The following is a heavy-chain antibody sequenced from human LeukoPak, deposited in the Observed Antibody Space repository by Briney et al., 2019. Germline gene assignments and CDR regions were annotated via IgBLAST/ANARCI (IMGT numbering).Heavy chain of an antibody. CDR2: IHYSGST. Sequence: SETLSLTCTVSGGSINNYYWIWIRQAPGRGLEWNGYIHYSGSTNYKLSLKSRVTISVDTSKNQFSLKLSSVTAADTAVYYCAVSSSSTPYYYYYMDVWGKGTTVTVSS. V-gene: IGHV4-59*01. CDR3: AVSSSSTPYYYYYMDV. D-gene: IGHD6-6*01. J-gene: IGHJ6*03. CDR1: GGSINNYY.